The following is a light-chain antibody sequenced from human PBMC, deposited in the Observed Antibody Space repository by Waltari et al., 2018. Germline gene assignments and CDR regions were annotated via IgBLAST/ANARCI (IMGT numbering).Light chain of an antibody. CDR1: SPKTGAGYD. Sequence: QSVLTQPPSVSGAPGPRVTISCTGSSPKTGAGYDVHWYQQLPRTAPKLLIYGSTNRPAGVPDRFSASKSGTSASLAITGLQAEDEADYYCQSYDSSPSGVVFGGGTRLTVL. V-gene: IGLV1-40*01. CDR2: GST. J-gene: IGLJ2*01. CDR3: QSYDSSPSGVV.